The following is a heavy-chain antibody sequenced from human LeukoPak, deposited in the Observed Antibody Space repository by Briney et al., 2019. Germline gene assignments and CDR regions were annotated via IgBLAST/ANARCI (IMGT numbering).Heavy chain of an antibody. CDR2: IIPIFGTA. CDR1: GGTFSSYA. D-gene: IGHD3-16*02. Sequence: ASVKVSCKASGGTFSSYAISWVRQAPGQGLEWMGGIIPIFGTANYAQKFQGRVTITADKSTSTAYMELSSLRSEDTAVYYCARESYVWGSYRYIYWGQGTLVTVSS. V-gene: IGHV1-69*06. CDR3: ARESYVWGSYRYIY. J-gene: IGHJ4*02.